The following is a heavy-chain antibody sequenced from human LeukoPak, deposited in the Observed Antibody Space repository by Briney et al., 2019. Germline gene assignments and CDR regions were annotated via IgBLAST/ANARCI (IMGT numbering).Heavy chain of an antibody. CDR1: GYTFTNYY. CDR2: INPSGGST. CDR3: ARDLWNGPTWFDP. V-gene: IGHV1-46*01. J-gene: IGHJ5*02. D-gene: IGHD3-3*01. Sequence: GASVKVSCKASGYTFTNYYMHWVRQAPGQGLEWMGIINPSGGSTSYAQKFQGRVTMTRATSTSTVFMELTSLRSEDTAVYYCARDLWNGPTWFDPWAREPWSPSPQ.